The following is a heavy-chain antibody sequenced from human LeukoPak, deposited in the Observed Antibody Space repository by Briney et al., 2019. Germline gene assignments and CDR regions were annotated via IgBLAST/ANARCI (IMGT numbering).Heavy chain of an antibody. CDR2: ISRSGEST. V-gene: IGHV3-23*01. CDR1: GFTFSSYG. J-gene: IGHJ4*02. Sequence: GGSLRLSCAASGFTFSSYGMHWVRQAPGKGLEWVSSISRSGESTFYADSVRGRFTISRDNSKNTVSLQMESLRAEDTALYYCAKDYAVGSIDYWGQGTLVTVSS. D-gene: IGHD3-16*01. CDR3: AKDYAVGSIDY.